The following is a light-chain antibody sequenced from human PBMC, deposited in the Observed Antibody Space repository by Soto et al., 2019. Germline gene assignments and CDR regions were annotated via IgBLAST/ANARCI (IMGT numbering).Light chain of an antibody. CDR2: DIT. Sequence: QSALTQPRSVSGSPGQSVTISCTGTSSDVGRFEYVSWYQQHPGEAPKVVVYDITKRPSGVPDRFSGSKSGNTASLTVSGLQAADEADYFCKSYAGSNTYVFGSGTKLTVL. CDR1: SSDVGRFEY. V-gene: IGLV2-11*01. J-gene: IGLJ1*01. CDR3: KSYAGSNTYV.